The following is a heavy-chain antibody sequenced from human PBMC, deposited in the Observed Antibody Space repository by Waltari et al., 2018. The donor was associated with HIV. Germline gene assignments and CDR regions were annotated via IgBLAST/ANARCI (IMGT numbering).Heavy chain of an antibody. CDR1: GYTFTRYK. D-gene: IGHD2-21*02. J-gene: IGHJ4*02. V-gene: IGHV1-46*01. Sequence: QLVQSGAEVTKPGASVKVSCKASGYTFTRYKIYRVRQGPVKGLEWMGVSYPSGSSTNCAQNFQGRVTITSYTSTSTVYMEMSSLRYEDTSIYYCARAFCVGDCPPGNYWGQGTLVTVSS. CDR2: SYPSGSST. CDR3: ARAFCVGDCPPGNY.